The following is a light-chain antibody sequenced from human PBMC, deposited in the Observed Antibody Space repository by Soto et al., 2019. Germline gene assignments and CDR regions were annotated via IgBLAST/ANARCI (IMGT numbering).Light chain of an antibody. V-gene: IGLV2-8*01. Sequence: QSALTQPPSASGSPGQSVTISCTGTSSDVGGYDYVSWCQQHPGKAPKLMIYDVTKRPSGVPDRFSGSKFGNTASLTVSGVQADDEADYFCSSYAGSSTAVFGGGTKVTVL. J-gene: IGLJ2*01. CDR1: SSDVGGYDY. CDR2: DVT. CDR3: SSYAGSSTAV.